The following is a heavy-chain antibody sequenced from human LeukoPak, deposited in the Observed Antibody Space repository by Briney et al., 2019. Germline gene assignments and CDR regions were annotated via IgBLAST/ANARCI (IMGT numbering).Heavy chain of an antibody. Sequence: ASVKVSCKASGYTFTGYYMHWVRQAPGQGLEWMGWINPNSGGTNYAQKFQGRVTMTRDTSISTAYMELSSLRSEDTAVYYCARGRYGDYINWFDPWGQGTLVTVSS. J-gene: IGHJ5*02. CDR3: ARGRYGDYINWFDP. CDR2: INPNSGGT. V-gene: IGHV1-2*02. D-gene: IGHD4-17*01. CDR1: GYTFTGYY.